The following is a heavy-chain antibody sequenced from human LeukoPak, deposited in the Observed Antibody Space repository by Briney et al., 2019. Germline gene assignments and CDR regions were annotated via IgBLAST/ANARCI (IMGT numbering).Heavy chain of an antibody. D-gene: IGHD3-3*01. CDR1: GGSISSSSYY. J-gene: IGHJ3*02. Sequence: SETLSLTCTVSGGSISSSSYYWGGIRQPPGKGLEWIGSIYYSGSTYYNPSLKSRVTISVDTSKNQFSLKLSSVTAADTAVYYCARDFNGVVTAFDIWGQGTMVTVSS. CDR2: IYYSGST. V-gene: IGHV4-39*07. CDR3: ARDFNGVVTAFDI.